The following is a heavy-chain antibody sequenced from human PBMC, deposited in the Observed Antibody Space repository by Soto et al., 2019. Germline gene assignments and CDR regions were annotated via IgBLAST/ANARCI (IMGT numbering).Heavy chain of an antibody. D-gene: IGHD5-18*01. CDR2: ISGSGGST. V-gene: IGHV3-23*01. Sequence: PGGSLRLSCAASGFTFSSYAMSWVRQAPGKGLEWVSAISGSGGSTYYADSVKGRFTISRDNSKNTLYLQMNSLRAEDTAVYYCAKSPPATELWSHYFDYWGQGTLVTVSS. J-gene: IGHJ4*02. CDR3: AKSPPATELWSHYFDY. CDR1: GFTFSSYA.